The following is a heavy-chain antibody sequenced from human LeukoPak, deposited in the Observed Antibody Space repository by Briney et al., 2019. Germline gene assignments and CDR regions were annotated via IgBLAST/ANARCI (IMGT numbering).Heavy chain of an antibody. Sequence: GGSLRLSCAASGFTFSSYSMNWVRQAPGKGLEWVSSISSSSSYIYYADSVKGRFTISRDNAKNSPYLQMNSLRAEDTAVYYCARDRGYSYEFDYWGQGTLVTVSS. D-gene: IGHD5-18*01. V-gene: IGHV3-21*01. CDR2: ISSSSSYI. CDR1: GFTFSSYS. CDR3: ARDRGYSYEFDY. J-gene: IGHJ4*02.